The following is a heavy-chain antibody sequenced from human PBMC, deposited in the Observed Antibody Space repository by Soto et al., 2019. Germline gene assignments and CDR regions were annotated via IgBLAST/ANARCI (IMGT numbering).Heavy chain of an antibody. D-gene: IGHD1-20*01. J-gene: IGHJ4*02. V-gene: IGHV4-59*11. CDR3: ARDNWYCED. CDR1: GGSIHNHY. CDR2: IYYTGST. Sequence: QVQLQESGPGLVKPSETLSLTCTVSGGSIHNHYWSWVRQPPGKGLEWIGYIYYTGSTNYNPSLKSRPTWSVDKSKNQFYLKLSSVTAADTAKYYSARDNWYCEDWGQGILVTVSS.